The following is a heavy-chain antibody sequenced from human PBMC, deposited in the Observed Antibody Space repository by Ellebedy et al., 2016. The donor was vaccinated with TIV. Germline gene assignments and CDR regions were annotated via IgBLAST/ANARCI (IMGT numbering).Heavy chain of an antibody. CDR1: GFTFRNYL. D-gene: IGHD2-15*01. V-gene: IGHV3-7*04. Sequence: GESLKISXVASGFTFRNYLMHWVRQAPGKGLDRVANIKEDGSAIYYVDSVKGRFTISRDNAKNSLYLQMNSLRTEDTAVYYCARAIGAGDGKWGQGALVTVSS. CDR2: IKEDGSAI. CDR3: ARAIGAGDGK. J-gene: IGHJ4*02.